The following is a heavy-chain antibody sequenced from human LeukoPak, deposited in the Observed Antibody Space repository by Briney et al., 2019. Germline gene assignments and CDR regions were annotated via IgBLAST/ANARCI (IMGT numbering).Heavy chain of an antibody. Sequence: ASVKVSCKASGYTFTGYYMHWVRQAPGQGLEWMGWINPNCGGTNYAQKFQGRVTMTRDTSISTAYMELSRLRSDDTAVYYCATDLLGATKGYWGQGTLVTVSS. J-gene: IGHJ4*02. CDR1: GYTFTGYY. V-gene: IGHV1-2*02. CDR3: ATDLLGATKGY. CDR2: INPNCGGT. D-gene: IGHD1-26*01.